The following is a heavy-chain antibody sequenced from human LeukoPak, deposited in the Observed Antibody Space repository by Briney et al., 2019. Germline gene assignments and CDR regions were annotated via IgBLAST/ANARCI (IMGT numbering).Heavy chain of an antibody. V-gene: IGHV1-18*01. CDR3: ARDLRLYYYDSSGYRPFDY. CDR2: MSAYNGNT. CDR1: RYTFTSYG. D-gene: IGHD3-22*01. J-gene: IGHJ4*02. Sequence: ASVKLSCKASRYTFTSYGISWVRQSAGQGLEGMGWMSAYNGNTNYAQKLQGRVTMTTDTSTSTAYMELRSLRSDDTAVYYCARDLRLYYYDSSGYRPFDYWGQGTLVTVSS.